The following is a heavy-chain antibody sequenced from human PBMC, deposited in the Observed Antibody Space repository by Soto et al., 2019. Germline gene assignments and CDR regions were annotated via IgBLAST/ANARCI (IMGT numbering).Heavy chain of an antibody. CDR2: VNPSGGHT. J-gene: IGHJ4*02. V-gene: IGHV1-46*01. CDR3: ARGGHVVVVTAALDY. D-gene: IGHD2-21*02. Sequence: QVQLVQSGAEVKKPGASVKVSCKASGDTFTDYYIHWVRQAPGQGLEWMGTVNPSGGHTTYAQHFLGRMTXTXXXSXXTLCMELARLTSEDTAIYFCARGGHVVVVTAALDYWGQGTRVTVSS. CDR1: GDTFTDYY.